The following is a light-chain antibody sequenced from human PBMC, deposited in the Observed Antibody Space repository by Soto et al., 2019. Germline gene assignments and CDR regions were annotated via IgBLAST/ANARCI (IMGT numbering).Light chain of an antibody. CDR3: QHRITWPLT. J-gene: IGKJ4*01. CDR2: DTS. V-gene: IGKV3-11*01. Sequence: EIVLTQSPATLSLSPGERATLSCRTSRSVSNYLAWYQQKPGQAPRLLIYDTSNRATGIPARFSGSGSGTDFTLTISSLEPEDFAVYYCQHRITWPLTFGGGTKVEIK. CDR1: RSVSNY.